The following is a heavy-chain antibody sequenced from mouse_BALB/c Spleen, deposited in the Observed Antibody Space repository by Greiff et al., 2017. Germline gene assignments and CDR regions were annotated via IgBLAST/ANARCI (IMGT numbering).Heavy chain of an antibody. CDR2: ISNGGGST. V-gene: IGHV5-12-2*01. CDR1: GFTFSSYT. J-gene: IGHJ3*01. D-gene: IGHD1-1*01. Sequence: EVHLVESGGGLVQPGGSLKLSCAASGFTFSSYTMSWVRQTPEKRLEWVAYISNGGGSTYYPDTVKGRFTISRDNAKNTLYLQMSSLKSEDTAMYYCARKEDYYGSMAYWGQGTLVTVSA. CDR3: ARKEDYYGSMAY.